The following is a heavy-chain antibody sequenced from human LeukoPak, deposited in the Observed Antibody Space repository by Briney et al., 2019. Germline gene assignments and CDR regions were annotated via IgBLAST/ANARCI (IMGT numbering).Heavy chain of an antibody. Sequence: PGPSQRLSRAASGFTFSAPYIDCVSHAPREWRGWVSRSRNKDSSYTTEYAASVEGRFTISRDVSESSLYLQMNSLRTEDTAVYYCGRIAINANNGMDVWGQGTTVTVSS. J-gene: IGHJ6*02. D-gene: IGHD1/OR15-1a*01. CDR1: GFTFSAPY. V-gene: IGHV3-72*01. CDR2: SRNKDSSYTT. CDR3: GRIAINANNGMDV.